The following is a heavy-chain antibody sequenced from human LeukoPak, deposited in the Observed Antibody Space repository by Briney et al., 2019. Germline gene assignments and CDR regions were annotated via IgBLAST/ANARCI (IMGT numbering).Heavy chain of an antibody. Sequence: ASVKVSCKASGYTFTGYYMHWVRQAPGQGLEWMGWINPNSGGTNYAQMFQGWVTMTRDTSISTAYMELSRLRSDDTAVYYCARAPSRDVVVPAVDRGAFDIWGQGTMVTVSS. CDR3: ARAPSRDVVVPAVDRGAFDI. D-gene: IGHD2-2*01. V-gene: IGHV1-2*04. J-gene: IGHJ3*02. CDR2: INPNSGGT. CDR1: GYTFTGYY.